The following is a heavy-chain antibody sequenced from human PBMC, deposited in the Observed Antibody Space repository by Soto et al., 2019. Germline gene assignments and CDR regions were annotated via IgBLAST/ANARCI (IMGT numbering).Heavy chain of an antibody. CDR2: IDPSDSYT. CDR3: ASVGYCSSTSCYAGAPYYYYGMDV. D-gene: IGHD2-2*01. J-gene: IGHJ6*02. Sequence: PGESLKISCKGSGYSFTSYWISWVRQMPGKGLEWMGRIDPSDSYTNYSPSFQGHVTISADKSISTAYLQWSSLKASDTAMYYCASVGYCSSTSCYAGAPYYYYGMDVWGQGTTVTVSS. V-gene: IGHV5-10-1*01. CDR1: GYSFTSYW.